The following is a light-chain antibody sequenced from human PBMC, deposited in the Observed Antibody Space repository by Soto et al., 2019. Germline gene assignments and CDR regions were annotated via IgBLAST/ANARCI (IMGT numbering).Light chain of an antibody. V-gene: IGLV2-23*01. CDR2: EGS. CDR1: SSDVGSYNL. CDR3: CSYAGSSTLYV. Sequence: QSALTQPGSVSGSPGQSITISCTGTSSDVGSYNLVSWYQQHPGKAPKLMIYEGSKRPSGVSNRFSGSKSGNTASLTISGLQAEDEAAYYCCSYAGSSTLYVFGTGTKLTVL. J-gene: IGLJ1*01.